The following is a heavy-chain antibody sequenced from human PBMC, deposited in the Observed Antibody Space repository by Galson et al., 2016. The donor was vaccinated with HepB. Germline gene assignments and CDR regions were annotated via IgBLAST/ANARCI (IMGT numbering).Heavy chain of an antibody. V-gene: IGHV4-31*03. CDR2: ISYSGST. Sequence: TLSLTCTVSGASVSSGGYYWTWNRQLSGKGLEWMGYISYSGSTNYNPSLKSRLNISVDTSKNQFSLKVSAVTAADTAVYYCVRSPGIAAAATYWGQGALVIVSS. CDR1: GASVSSGGYY. J-gene: IGHJ4*02. D-gene: IGHD6-13*01. CDR3: VRSPGIAAAATY.